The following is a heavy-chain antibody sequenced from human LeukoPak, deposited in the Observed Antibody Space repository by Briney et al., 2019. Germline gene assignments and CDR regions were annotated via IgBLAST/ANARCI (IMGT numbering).Heavy chain of an antibody. Sequence: SETLSLTCAVYGGSFSDYYWSWIRQPPGKGLEWIGEINHSGSTNYNPSLKSRVTISVDTSKNQWSLKLTSVTAADTAVYYCARGYGSGNYYPKDYWGQGTLVTVSS. CDR2: INHSGST. V-gene: IGHV4-34*01. J-gene: IGHJ4*02. D-gene: IGHD3-10*01. CDR3: ARGYGSGNYYPKDY. CDR1: GGSFSDYY.